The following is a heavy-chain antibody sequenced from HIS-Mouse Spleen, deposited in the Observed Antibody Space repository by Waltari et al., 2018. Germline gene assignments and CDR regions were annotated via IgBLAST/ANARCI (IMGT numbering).Heavy chain of an antibody. J-gene: IGHJ3*02. CDR2: INHSGST. Sequence: QVQLQQWGAGLLKPSETLSITCAVYGGSFSGYYWSWIRQPPGKGLEWIGEINHSGSTNYNPSLKSRVTISVDTSKNQFSLKLSSVTAADTAVYYCARGSAAAGAFDIWGQGTMVTVSS. D-gene: IGHD6-13*01. V-gene: IGHV4-34*01. CDR3: ARGSAAAGAFDI. CDR1: GGSFSGYY.